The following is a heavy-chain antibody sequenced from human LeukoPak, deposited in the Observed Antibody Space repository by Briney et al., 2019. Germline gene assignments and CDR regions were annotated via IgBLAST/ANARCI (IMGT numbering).Heavy chain of an antibody. D-gene: IGHD3-16*02. CDR3: AREHLGELSSHIAY. CDR1: GYSFTNYW. V-gene: IGHV5-51*01. CDR2: ICPGDSDT. Sequence: GESLKISCKGSGYSFTNYWIGWVRQVPGKGLEWVAIICPGDSDTRYSPSFQGQVTIPADRSISTAYLQWSSLRASDTAIYYCAREHLGELSSHIAYWGQGTLVTVSS. J-gene: IGHJ4*02.